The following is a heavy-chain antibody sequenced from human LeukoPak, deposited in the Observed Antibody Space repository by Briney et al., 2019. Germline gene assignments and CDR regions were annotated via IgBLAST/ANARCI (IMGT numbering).Heavy chain of an antibody. CDR1: GYTFTMYY. D-gene: IGHD3-10*01. CDR2: INPSAGAT. CDR3: SREQSGGLRGGLGGFFPSYYTYYYMDV. V-gene: IGHV1-46*01. J-gene: IGHJ6*03. Sequence: ASVKVSCKASGYTFTMYYIHWVRQAPGQGLEEWGMINPSAGATTYAQRFQDRVTITSYRSTTTVYLYLRSLSSDDTAADFCSREQSGGLRGGLGGFFPSYYTYYYMDVWGRGTAVTVSS.